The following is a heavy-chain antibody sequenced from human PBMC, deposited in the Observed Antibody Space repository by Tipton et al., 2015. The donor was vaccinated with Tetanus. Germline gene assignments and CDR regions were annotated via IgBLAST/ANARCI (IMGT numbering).Heavy chain of an antibody. V-gene: IGHV4-34*01. CDR3: AGSIVRWFVP. CDR1: GGSFSDNF. CDR2: INYTGST. D-gene: IGHD2/OR15-2a*01. Sequence: TLSLTCAVRGGSFSDNFWSWIRQSPGKGLEWIGEINYTGSTTYNQSLESRVTMSVDTAKKEVSLGLKSVTAADTAVYYCAGSIVRWFVPWGQGTQVTVSS. J-gene: IGHJ5*02.